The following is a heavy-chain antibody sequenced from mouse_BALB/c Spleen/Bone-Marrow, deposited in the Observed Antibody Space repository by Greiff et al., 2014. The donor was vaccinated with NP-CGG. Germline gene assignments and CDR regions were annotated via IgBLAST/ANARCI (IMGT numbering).Heavy chain of an antibody. CDR2: IWAGGST. J-gene: IGHJ2*01. CDR1: GFSLTSYG. D-gene: IGHD1-1*01. CDR3: AREGDYYGGSDY. Sequence: VKLVESGPGLVAPSQSLSIACTVSGFSLTSYGVHWVRQPPGKGLEWLGVIWAGGSTNYNSALMSRLSISKDNSKSQVFLKMNSRQTDDTAMYYCAREGDYYGGSDYWGQGTTLTVSS. V-gene: IGHV2-9*02.